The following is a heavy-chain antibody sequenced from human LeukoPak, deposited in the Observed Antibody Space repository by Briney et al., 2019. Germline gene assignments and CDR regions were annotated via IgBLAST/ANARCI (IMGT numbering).Heavy chain of an antibody. J-gene: IGHJ3*02. CDR1: GDSISSDY. V-gene: IGHV4-4*07. Sequence: RTSETLSLTCTVSGDSISSDYWSWIRQPAGKGLEWIGLIYTSGSANYNPSFKSRVTMSVDTSKNQFSLKLSSVTAADTAVYYCARDPGYYGSGTRGAFDIWGQGTMVTVSS. CDR2: IYTSGSA. CDR3: ARDPGYYGSGTRGAFDI. D-gene: IGHD3-10*01.